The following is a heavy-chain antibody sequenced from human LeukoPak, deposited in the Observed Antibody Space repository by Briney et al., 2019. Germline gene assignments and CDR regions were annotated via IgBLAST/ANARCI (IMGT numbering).Heavy chain of an antibody. CDR3: AKDTELLAYSSSAFDY. Sequence: PGGSLKLSCAASGFTFSSYAMSWVRQAPGKGLEWVSAISGSGGSTYYADSVKGRFTISRDNSKNTLYLQMNSLRAEDTAVYYCAKDTELLAYSSSAFDYWGQGTLVTVSS. J-gene: IGHJ4*02. CDR1: GFTFSSYA. D-gene: IGHD6-13*01. V-gene: IGHV3-23*01. CDR2: ISGSGGST.